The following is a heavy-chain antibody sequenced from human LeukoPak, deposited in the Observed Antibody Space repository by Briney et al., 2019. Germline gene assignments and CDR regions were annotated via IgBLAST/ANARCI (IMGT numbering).Heavy chain of an antibody. J-gene: IGHJ4*02. V-gene: IGHV3-33*01. CDR2: IWYDGSNK. D-gene: IGHD6-19*01. CDR1: GFTFSSYG. Sequence: GRSLRLSCAASGFTFSSYGMHWVRQAPGKGLEWVAVIWYDGSNKYYADSVKGRFTISRDNSKHTLYLQMNSLRAEDTAVYYCARSVGGWYYFDYWGQGTLVTVSS. CDR3: ARSVGGWYYFDY.